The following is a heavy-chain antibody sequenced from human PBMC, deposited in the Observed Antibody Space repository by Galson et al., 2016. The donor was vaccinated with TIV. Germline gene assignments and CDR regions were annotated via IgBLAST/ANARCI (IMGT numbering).Heavy chain of an antibody. CDR3: AKEENSGKYHNDAFDV. Sequence: SLRLSCAASEFTFSSYSMSWVRQAPGKGLEWVGSISSFGGSAYYAHCFKGRVTMTRDNSTNSLYMQMNSLGSEDTAVYYCAKEENSGKYHNDAFDVWGQGTMVTVSS. J-gene: IGHJ3*01. CDR1: EFTFSSYS. V-gene: IGHV3-23*01. D-gene: IGHD1-26*01. CDR2: ISSFGGSA.